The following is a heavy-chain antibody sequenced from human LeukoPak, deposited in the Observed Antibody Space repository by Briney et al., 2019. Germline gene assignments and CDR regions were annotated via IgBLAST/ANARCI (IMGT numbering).Heavy chain of an antibody. CDR1: GGSISSSSYY. CDR2: IYYSGST. J-gene: IGHJ4*02. Sequence: SETLSLTCTVSGGSISSSSYYWRWIRQPPGKGLEWIGSIYYSGSTYYNPSLKSRVTISVDTSKNQFSLKLSSVTAADTAVYYCARSRPSTMIVVVPPPVFDYWGQGTLVTVSS. V-gene: IGHV4-39*01. D-gene: IGHD3-22*01. CDR3: ARSRPSTMIVVVPPPVFDY.